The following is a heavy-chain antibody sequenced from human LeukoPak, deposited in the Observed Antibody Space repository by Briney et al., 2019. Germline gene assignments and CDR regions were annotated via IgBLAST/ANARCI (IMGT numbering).Heavy chain of an antibody. CDR1: GFTFSSYE. CDR2: ISSSGSTI. V-gene: IGHV3-48*03. J-gene: IGHJ3*02. CDR3: AKVRGGVAMVRGVILAAFDI. Sequence: GGSLRLSCAASGFTFSSYEMNWVRQAPGKGLEWVSYISSSGSTIYYADSVKGRFTISRDNAKNTLYLQMNSLRAEDTAVYYCAKVRGGVAMVRGVILAAFDIWGQGTMVTVSS. D-gene: IGHD3-10*01.